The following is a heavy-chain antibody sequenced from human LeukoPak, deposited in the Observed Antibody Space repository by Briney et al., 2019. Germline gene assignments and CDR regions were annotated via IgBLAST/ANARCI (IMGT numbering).Heavy chain of an antibody. CDR3: ARDLWYGSGSLGY. D-gene: IGHD3-10*01. V-gene: IGHV1-2*02. CDR2: INPNSGNT. Sequence: ASVKVSCKASGYTFTGYYMHWVRQAHGQGLEWMGRINPNSGNTNFAQKFQGRVTMTRDTAISTAYMELSRLKSDDTAVYYCARDLWYGSGSLGYWGQGTLVTVSS. J-gene: IGHJ4*02. CDR1: GYTFTGYY.